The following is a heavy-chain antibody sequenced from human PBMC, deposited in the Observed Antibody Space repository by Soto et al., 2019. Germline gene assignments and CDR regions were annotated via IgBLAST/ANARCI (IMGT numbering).Heavy chain of an antibody. J-gene: IGHJ5*02. V-gene: IGHV3-23*01. Sequence: GGSLRLSCASSGFTFSSYAMSLVRQAPGKGLEWVSAISGSGGSTYYADSVKGRFTISRDNSKNTLYLQMNSLRAEDTAVYYCAKDGGVVTTNWFDPWGQGTLVTVSS. CDR2: ISGSGGST. CDR1: GFTFSSYA. D-gene: IGHD3-3*01. CDR3: AKDGGVVTTNWFDP.